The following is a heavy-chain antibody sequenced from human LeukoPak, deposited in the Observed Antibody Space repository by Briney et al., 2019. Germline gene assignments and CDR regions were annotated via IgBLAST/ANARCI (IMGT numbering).Heavy chain of an antibody. J-gene: IGHJ4*02. D-gene: IGHD2-2*01. CDR1: GFTFSSYA. V-gene: IGHV3-23*01. Sequence: GGSLRLSCAASGFTFSSYAMSWVRQAPGKGLEWVSAISGSGGSTYYADSVKGRFTISRDNSKNTLYLQMNSLRAEDTAVYYCAKDFVRFLDYQPLLAFDYWGQGTLVTVSS. CDR2: ISGSGGST. CDR3: AKDFVRFLDYQPLLAFDY.